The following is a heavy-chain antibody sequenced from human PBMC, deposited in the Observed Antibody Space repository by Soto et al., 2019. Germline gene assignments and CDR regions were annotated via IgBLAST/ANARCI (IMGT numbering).Heavy chain of an antibody. CDR3: ARRSNGYSSSWRTYFDY. J-gene: IGHJ4*02. Sequence: SETLSLTCTVSGGSISSSSYYWGWIRQPPGKGLEWIGSIYYSGSTYYNPSLKSRVTISVDTSKNQFSLKLSSVTAADTAVYYCARRSNGYSSSWRTYFDYWGQGTLVTVSS. CDR2: IYYSGST. V-gene: IGHV4-39*01. D-gene: IGHD6-13*01. CDR1: GGSISSSSYY.